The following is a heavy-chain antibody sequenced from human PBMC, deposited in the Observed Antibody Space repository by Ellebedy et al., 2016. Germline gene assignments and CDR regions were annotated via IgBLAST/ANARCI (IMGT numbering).Heavy chain of an antibody. CDR2: ISFDGKTK. Sequence: GESLKISCTASGFNFDVYGMHWVRQAPAKGLEWVALISFDGKTKYYADSVGGRFTISRDNSKKTLYLEMHSLRGADTAIYYCSKGPRFEDWFEPWGQGTLVTVS. CDR1: GFNFDVYG. CDR3: SKGPRFEDWFEP. V-gene: IGHV3-30*18. J-gene: IGHJ5*02.